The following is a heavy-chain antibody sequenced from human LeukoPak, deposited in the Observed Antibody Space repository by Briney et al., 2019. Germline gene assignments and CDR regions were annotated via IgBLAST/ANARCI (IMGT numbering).Heavy chain of an antibody. CDR3: ARGGRSYDNTRGAFDI. CDR1: GFTVSGNY. CDR2: IYAGGNT. J-gene: IGHJ3*02. D-gene: IGHD3-3*01. V-gene: IGHV3-66*01. Sequence: GGSLRLSCAASGFTVSGNYMSWVRQAPGKGLEWVSVIYAGGNTYYADSVKDRLTISRDNSKNTLYLQMNSLRVEDTAVYYCARGGRSYDNTRGAFDIWGQGTMVTVSS.